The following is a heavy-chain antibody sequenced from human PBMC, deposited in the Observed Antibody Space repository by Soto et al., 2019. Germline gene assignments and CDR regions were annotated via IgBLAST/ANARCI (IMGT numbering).Heavy chain of an antibody. J-gene: IGHJ4*02. CDR1: VYSLSSNTFY. D-gene: IGHD3-16*01. CDR2: IDFSGRT. V-gene: IGHV4-39*01. CDR3: ARHGGEGIVITLGEVIPRVAFDS. Sequence: PSETLSLTCTVSVYSLSSNTFYWGWIRQPPGKGLEWIGNIDFSGRTSYNPSLRSRVTISADASKKQFSLKLTSVTAADTAIYYCARHGGEGIVITLGEVIPRVAFDSWGQGTVVTVS.